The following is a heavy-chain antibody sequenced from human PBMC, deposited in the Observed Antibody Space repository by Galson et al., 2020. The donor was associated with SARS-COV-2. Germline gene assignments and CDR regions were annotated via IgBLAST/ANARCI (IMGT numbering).Heavy chain of an antibody. V-gene: IGHV3-30*18. J-gene: IGHJ6*02. CDR1: GFTFSSYG. CDR2: ISYDGSNK. D-gene: IGHD2-2*01. Sequence: TGGSLRLSCAASGFTFSSYGMHWVRQAPGKGLEWVAVISYDGSNKYYADSVKGRFTISRDNSKNTLYLQMNSLRAEDTAVYYCAKDWGYCSSTSCRSNYYYYGMDVWGQGTTVTVSS. CDR3: AKDWGYCSSTSCRSNYYYYGMDV.